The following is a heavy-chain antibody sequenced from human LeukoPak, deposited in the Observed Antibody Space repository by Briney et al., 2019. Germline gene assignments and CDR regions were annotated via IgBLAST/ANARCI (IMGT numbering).Heavy chain of an antibody. D-gene: IGHD2-15*01. CDR2: INPRGGST. CDR1: GYTFTSYY. Sequence: GASVKVSCKASGYTFTSYYMHWVRQAPGQGLEWMGIINPRGGSTSYAQKFQGRVTMTRDTSTSTVYMELSSLRSEDTAVYYCAREAVEYCSGGSCSNWFDPWGQGTLVTVSS. CDR3: AREAVEYCSGGSCSNWFDP. V-gene: IGHV1-46*01. J-gene: IGHJ5*02.